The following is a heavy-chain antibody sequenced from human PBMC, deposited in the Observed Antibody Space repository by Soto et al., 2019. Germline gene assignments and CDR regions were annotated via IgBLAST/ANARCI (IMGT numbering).Heavy chain of an antibody. Sequence: EVQLLESGGGLVQPGGSLRLSCAASGFTFSNYAMSWVRQAPEKGLEWVSIISGSSSITYYADSVKGRFTISRDNSKNTLHLQMNSLRAADTAVYYCAANWYENWFDPWGQGTLVTVSS. D-gene: IGHD1-1*01. CDR2: ISGSSSIT. J-gene: IGHJ5*02. CDR1: GFTFSNYA. CDR3: AANWYENWFDP. V-gene: IGHV3-23*01.